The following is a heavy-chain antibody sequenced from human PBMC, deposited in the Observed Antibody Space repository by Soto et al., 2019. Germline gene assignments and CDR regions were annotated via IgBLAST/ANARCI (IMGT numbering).Heavy chain of an antibody. J-gene: IGHJ6*03. D-gene: IGHD3-3*01. CDR2: IKSKTDGGTT. CDR1: GFTFSNAW. CDR3: TTAYDFWSGYYSPSGYYHYMDV. V-gene: IGHV3-15*01. Sequence: GGSLRLSCAASGFTFSNAWMSWVRQAPGKGLEWVGRIKSKTDGGTTDYAPPVKGRFTISRDDSKNTLYLQMNSLKTEDTAVYYCTTAYDFWSGYYSPSGYYHYMDVWGKGTTVTVSS.